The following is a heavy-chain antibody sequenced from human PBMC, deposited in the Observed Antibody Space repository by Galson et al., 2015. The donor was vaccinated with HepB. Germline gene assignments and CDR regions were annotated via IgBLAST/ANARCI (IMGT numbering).Heavy chain of an antibody. CDR3: ARDLRIAAAGTGFDY. Sequence: SVKVSCKASGYTFTSYGISWVRQAPGQGLEWMGWISAYNGNTNYAQKLQGRVTMTTDTSTSTAYMELRSLRSDDTAVYYCARDLRIAAAGTGFDYWGQGTLVTVSS. D-gene: IGHD6-13*01. V-gene: IGHV1-18*01. J-gene: IGHJ4*02. CDR2: ISAYNGNT. CDR1: GYTFTSYG.